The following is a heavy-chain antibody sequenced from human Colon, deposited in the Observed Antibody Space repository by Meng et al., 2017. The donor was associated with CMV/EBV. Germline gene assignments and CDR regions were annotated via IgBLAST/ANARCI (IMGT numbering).Heavy chain of an antibody. CDR1: GGSIVNSDYY. CDR2: IFYSGTT. CDR3: GRGRSHGEVDY. D-gene: IGHD4-17*01. Sequence: SETLSLTCTVSGGSIVNSDYYWVWVRQPPGKGLEWIGNIFYSGTTNYNPSLKSRVIISVDRSKNQFSLNLRSVTAADTAMYYCGRGRSHGEVDYWGQGTLVTVSS. V-gene: IGHV4-61*05. J-gene: IGHJ4*02.